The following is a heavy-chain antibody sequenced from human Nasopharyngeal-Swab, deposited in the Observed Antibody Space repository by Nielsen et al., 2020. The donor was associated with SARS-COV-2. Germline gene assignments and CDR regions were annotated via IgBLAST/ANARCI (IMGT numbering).Heavy chain of an antibody. Sequence: SETLSLTCAVSGYSISSGYYWGWIRQPPGKGLEWIGSIYHSGSTYYNPSLKSRVTISVDTSKNQFSLKLSSVTAADTAVYYCARHAHYYYDSSGYFLWGQGTLVTVSS. V-gene: IGHV4-38-2*01. J-gene: IGHJ4*02. CDR2: IYHSGST. CDR3: ARHAHYYYDSSGYFL. CDR1: GYSISSGYY. D-gene: IGHD3-22*01.